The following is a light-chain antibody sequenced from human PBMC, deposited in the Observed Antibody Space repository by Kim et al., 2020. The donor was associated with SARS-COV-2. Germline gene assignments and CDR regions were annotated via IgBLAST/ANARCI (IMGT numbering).Light chain of an antibody. CDR2: DAS. CDR3: QQRHKWPPT. CDR1: QSVDNF. Sequence: LAPGERATLSCRADQSVDNFVAWYLQKPGQAPRLLIYDASIRATGIPPRFSGSGSGTDFTLTISSLESEDFAVYFCQQRHKWPPTFGQGTRLEIK. V-gene: IGKV3-11*01. J-gene: IGKJ5*01.